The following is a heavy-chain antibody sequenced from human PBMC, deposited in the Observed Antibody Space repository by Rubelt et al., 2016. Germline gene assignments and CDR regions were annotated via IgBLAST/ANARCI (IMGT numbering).Heavy chain of an antibody. D-gene: IGHD2-2*01. Sequence: QLQLQESGPGLVKPSETLSLTCTVSGGSINISNYYWAWIRQPPGKGLEWIGSAYYTGSTYYNPSLKSRVTISVDTSKNQFSLKVRFVTAADTAVYYCARAPGYYYYAMDVWGQGTTVTVSS. CDR2: AYYTGST. J-gene: IGHJ6*02. CDR3: ARAPGYYYYAMDV. CDR1: GGSINISNYY. V-gene: IGHV4-39*01.